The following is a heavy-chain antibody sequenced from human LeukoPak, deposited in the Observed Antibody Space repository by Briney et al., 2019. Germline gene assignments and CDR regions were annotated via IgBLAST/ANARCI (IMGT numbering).Heavy chain of an antibody. V-gene: IGHV3-53*01. CDR3: AKTGGPWG. CDR1: GFTVSNSF. D-gene: IGHD7-27*01. Sequence: PGGSLRLSCAASGFTVSNSFMTWVRQAPGKGLEWVSVIYSGGDTYYTDSVKGRFTISRDNFKNTLFLQMNSLRADDTAVYYCAKTGGPWGWGQGTLVTVSS. J-gene: IGHJ4*02. CDR2: IYSGGDT.